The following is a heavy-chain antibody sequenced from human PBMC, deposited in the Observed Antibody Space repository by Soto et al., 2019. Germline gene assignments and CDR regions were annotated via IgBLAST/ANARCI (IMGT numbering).Heavy chain of an antibody. CDR1: GGSISSGGYY. CDR2: IYYSGST. J-gene: IGHJ4*02. Sequence: PSETLSLTCTVSGGSISSGGYYWSWIRQHPGKGLEWIGYIYYSGSTYYNPSLKSRVTISVDTSKNQFSLKLSSVTAADTAVYYCARGSGMIVVVNPAGYFDYWGQGTLVTVS. V-gene: IGHV4-31*03. CDR3: ARGSGMIVVVNPAGYFDY. D-gene: IGHD3-22*01.